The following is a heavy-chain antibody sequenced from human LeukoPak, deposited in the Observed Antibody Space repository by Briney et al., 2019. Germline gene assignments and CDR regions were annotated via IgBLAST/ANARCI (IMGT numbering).Heavy chain of an antibody. V-gene: IGHV1-69*13. CDR3: AGTHLRWLQFELSLDY. Sequence: ASVKVSCKASGGTFSSYAISWVRQAPGQGLEWMGGIIPIFGTANYAQKFQGRVTITADESTSTAYMELSSLRSEDTAVYYCAGTHLRWLQFELSLDYWGQGTLVTVSS. J-gene: IGHJ4*02. CDR1: GGTFSSYA. D-gene: IGHD5-24*01. CDR2: IIPIFGTA.